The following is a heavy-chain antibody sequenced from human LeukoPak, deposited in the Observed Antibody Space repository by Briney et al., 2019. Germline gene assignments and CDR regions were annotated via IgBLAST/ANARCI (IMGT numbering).Heavy chain of an antibody. D-gene: IGHD3-10*01. V-gene: IGHV7-4-1*02. CDR2: INTNTGNP. CDR3: ARPYYYGSGSPGDAFDI. J-gene: IGHJ3*02. Sequence: ASVKVSCKASGYTFTSYAMNWVRQAPGQGLEWMGWINTNTGNPTYAQGFTGRFVFSLDTSVSTAYLQISSLKAEDTAVYYCARPYYYGSGSPGDAFDIWGQGTMVTVSS. CDR1: GYTFTSYA.